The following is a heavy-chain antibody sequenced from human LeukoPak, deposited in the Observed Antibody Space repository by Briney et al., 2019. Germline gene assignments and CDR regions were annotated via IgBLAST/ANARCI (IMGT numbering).Heavy chain of an antibody. CDR2: INEDGSEK. J-gene: IGHJ6*02. D-gene: IGHD3-3*01. CDR3: ARVGIDDFWSGSPLVHAMDV. Sequence: GGSLRLSCAASGFTFSRYWMSWVRQAPGKGLEWVANINEDGSEKHYVDSVKGRFTSSRDNAKNLLSLQVNSLRAEDTAVYYCARVGIDDFWSGSPLVHAMDVWGQGTRSPSL. CDR1: GFTFSRYW. V-gene: IGHV3-7*05.